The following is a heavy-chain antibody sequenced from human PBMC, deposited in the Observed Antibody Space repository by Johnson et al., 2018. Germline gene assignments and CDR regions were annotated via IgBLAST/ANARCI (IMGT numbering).Heavy chain of an antibody. Sequence: VQLVQSGGGLVKPGGSLRLSCAASGFTFSTYSMNWVRQAPGKGLEWVSSISSSSTYIYYTDSVKGRFAISSDNAQNSLYLQMNSLRVRYTAVYYCASVEGNYDESVGYPFDAFDVWGQGTTVTVAS. CDR1: GFTFSTYS. CDR2: ISSSSTYI. CDR3: ASVEGNYDESVGYPFDAFDV. V-gene: IGHV3-21*01. D-gene: IGHD3-22*01. J-gene: IGHJ3*01.